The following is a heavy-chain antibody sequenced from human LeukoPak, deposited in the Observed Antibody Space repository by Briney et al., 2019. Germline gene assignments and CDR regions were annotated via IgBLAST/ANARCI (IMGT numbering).Heavy chain of an antibody. J-gene: IGHJ5*02. CDR3: AKDRSITMVRGVTENWFDP. D-gene: IGHD3-10*01. Sequence: GGSLRLSCAASGFTFSSYSMNWVRQAPGKGLEWVSALSGSGGSTYYADSVKGRFTISRDNSQNTLYLQMNSLRAEDTAIYYCAKDRSITMVRGVTENWFDPWGQGTLVTVSS. CDR1: GFTFSSYS. V-gene: IGHV3-23*01. CDR2: LSGSGGST.